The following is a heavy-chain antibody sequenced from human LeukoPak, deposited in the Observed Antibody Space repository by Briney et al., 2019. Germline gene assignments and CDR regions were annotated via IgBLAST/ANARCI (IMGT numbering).Heavy chain of an antibody. D-gene: IGHD3-10*01. CDR2: IDQDETEK. J-gene: IGHJ4*02. CDR3: GRGLYGSGRRSLMAH. V-gene: IGHV3-7*01. CDR1: GFPFHNYW. Sequence: GGSLRLSCAASGFPFHNYWMTWVRQAPGKRLEWVANIDQDETEKYYVDSVKGRFTISRDNVEKSLFLRMTSLRVEDTAIYYCGRGLYGSGRRSLMAHWGPGTLVTVSS.